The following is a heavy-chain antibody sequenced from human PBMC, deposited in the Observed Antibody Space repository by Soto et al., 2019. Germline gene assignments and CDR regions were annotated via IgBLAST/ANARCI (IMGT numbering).Heavy chain of an antibody. D-gene: IGHD2-2*01. CDR2: IIPISGTA. J-gene: IGHJ6*02. V-gene: IGHV1-69*01. CDR3: ARSQGSSTSLELYYYYYYGMDV. CDR1: EGTFSSYA. Sequence: QVQLVQSGAEVKKPGSSVKVSCKASEGTFSSYAISWVRQAPGQWLYFMGGIIPISGTANYAQKFQGRFTITADESTSTAYMELRSLRSEDTAVYYCARSQGSSTSLELYYYYYYGMDVRGQGTKVTIAS.